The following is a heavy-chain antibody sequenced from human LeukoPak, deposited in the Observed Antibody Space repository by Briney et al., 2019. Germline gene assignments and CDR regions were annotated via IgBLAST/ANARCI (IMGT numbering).Heavy chain of an antibody. Sequence: PSETLPLTCTVSGDSISGFYWSWIRQPPGKGLEWIGYIYSSGSTNYNPSLKSRVTISVDTSKNQFSLKLSSVTAADTAVYYCASGSSGSWDQYFDYWGQGTLVTVSS. CDR3: ASGSSGSWDQYFDY. D-gene: IGHD6-19*01. CDR1: GDSISGFY. CDR2: IYSSGST. J-gene: IGHJ4*02. V-gene: IGHV4-59*01.